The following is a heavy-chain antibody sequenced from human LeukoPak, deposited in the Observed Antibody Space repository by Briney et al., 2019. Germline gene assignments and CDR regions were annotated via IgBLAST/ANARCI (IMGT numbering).Heavy chain of an antibody. Sequence: PGRSLRLSCAASGFTFSSYAMSWVRQAPGKGLEWVSGISGSGGGTYYADSVKGRFTISRDNSKNTLYLQMNSLRAEDTAVYYCAKGGYYGSGSTSHFDYWGRGTLVTVSS. J-gene: IGHJ4*02. CDR1: GFTFSSYA. D-gene: IGHD3-10*01. CDR2: ISGSGGGT. CDR3: AKGGYYGSGSTSHFDY. V-gene: IGHV3-23*01.